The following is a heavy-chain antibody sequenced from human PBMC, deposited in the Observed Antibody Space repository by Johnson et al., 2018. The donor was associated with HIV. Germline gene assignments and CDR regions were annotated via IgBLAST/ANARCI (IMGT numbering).Heavy chain of an antibody. J-gene: IGHJ3*02. D-gene: IGHD3-10*01. CDR3: TTDLIRRYYGSGLRDAFDI. Sequence: EMQLVESGGGLVKPGGSLRLSCAASGFTFSNVWMSWVRQAPGKGLEWVGRIKSKTDGGTTDYAAPVKGRFTISRDDSKNTLYLQMNSLKTEDTAVYYCTTDLIRRYYGSGLRDAFDIWGQGTMVTVSS. CDR1: GFTFSNVW. V-gene: IGHV3-15*01. CDR2: IKSKTDGGTT.